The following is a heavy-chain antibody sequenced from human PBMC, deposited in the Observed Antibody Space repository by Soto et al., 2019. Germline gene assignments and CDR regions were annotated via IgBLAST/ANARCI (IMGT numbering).Heavy chain of an antibody. D-gene: IGHD2-15*01. Sequence: QVQLVQSGAEVKKPGASVKVSCKASGYTFTSYDINWVRQATGQGLEWMGWMNPNSGNTGYAPKFQGSVTLTRNTSLSTAYMELSSLRSDDTAVYYCARGEGYCSGGSCHDYLGQGTLVTVSS. V-gene: IGHV1-8*01. CDR2: MNPNSGNT. CDR1: GYTFTSYD. J-gene: IGHJ4*02. CDR3: ARGEGYCSGGSCHDY.